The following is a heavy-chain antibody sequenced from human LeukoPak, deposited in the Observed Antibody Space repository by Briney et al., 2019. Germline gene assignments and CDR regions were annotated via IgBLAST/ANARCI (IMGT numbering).Heavy chain of an antibody. J-gene: IGHJ4*02. CDR2: IYYSGST. CDR3: ASLDYDSHLVDY. V-gene: IGHV4-59*01. Sequence: SSETLSLTCAVYGGSFSSYYWSWIRQPPGKGLEWIGYIYYSGSTNYNPSLKSRVTISVDTSKNQFSLKLSSVTAADTAVYYCASLDYDSHLVDYWGQGTLVTVSS. CDR1: GGSFSSYY. D-gene: IGHD3-3*01.